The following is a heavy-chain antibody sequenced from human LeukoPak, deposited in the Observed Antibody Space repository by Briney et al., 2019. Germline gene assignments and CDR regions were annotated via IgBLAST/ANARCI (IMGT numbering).Heavy chain of an antibody. CDR3: ARGRYSGSYYLGYYYYYMDV. Sequence: ASVKVSCKASGYTFTSYDINWVRQATGQGLEWMGWMNPNSGNTGYAQKFQGRVTMTRNTSISTAYMELSSLRSGDTAVYYCARGRYSGSYYLGYYYYYMDVWGKGTTVTISS. CDR2: MNPNSGNT. D-gene: IGHD1-26*01. V-gene: IGHV1-8*01. CDR1: GYTFTSYD. J-gene: IGHJ6*03.